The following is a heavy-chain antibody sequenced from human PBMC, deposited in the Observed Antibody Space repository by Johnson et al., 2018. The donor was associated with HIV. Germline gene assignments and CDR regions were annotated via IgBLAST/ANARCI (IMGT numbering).Heavy chain of an antibody. CDR2: ISWNSGSI. J-gene: IGHJ3*02. CDR3: AREVEITMVQGVIIGDAFDI. Sequence: VQLVESGGGLVQPGRSLRLSCAASGFTFDDYAMHWVRQAPGKGLEWVSGISWNSGSIGYADSVKGRFTISRDNAKNSLYLQMNSLRAEDTALYYCAREVEITMVQGVIIGDAFDIWGQGTMVTVSS. V-gene: IGHV3-9*01. D-gene: IGHD3-10*01. CDR1: GFTFDDYA.